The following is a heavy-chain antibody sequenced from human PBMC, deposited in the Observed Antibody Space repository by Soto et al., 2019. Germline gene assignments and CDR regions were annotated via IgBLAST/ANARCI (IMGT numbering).Heavy chain of an antibody. CDR3: ARMRGLGEISPYLDY. V-gene: IGHV4-59*01. CDR1: GGSISDYQ. J-gene: IGHJ4*02. CDR2: IYYSGRT. D-gene: IGHD3-16*01. Sequence: QVQLQESGPGLVKPSETLSLTCSISGGSISDYQWNWIRQPPGKGLEWIGYIYYSGRTNYNPALKSRLTISRDTSTRQFDLRLRSVTAADTAVYYCARMRGLGEISPYLDYWGQGALVTVSS.